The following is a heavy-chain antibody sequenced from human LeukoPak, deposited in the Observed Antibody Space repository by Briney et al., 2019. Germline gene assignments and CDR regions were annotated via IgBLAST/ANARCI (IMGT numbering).Heavy chain of an antibody. CDR1: GFTFSDYY. Sequence: GGSLRLSCAASGFTFSDYYMSWIRQAPGKGLEWVSYISSSGSTIYYADSVKGRFTISRDNAKNSLYLQMNSLRAEDTAVYYCAKDLGISSYYFDYWGQGTLVTVSS. V-gene: IGHV3-11*04. D-gene: IGHD2-2*01. CDR3: AKDLGISSYYFDY. CDR2: ISSSGSTI. J-gene: IGHJ4*02.